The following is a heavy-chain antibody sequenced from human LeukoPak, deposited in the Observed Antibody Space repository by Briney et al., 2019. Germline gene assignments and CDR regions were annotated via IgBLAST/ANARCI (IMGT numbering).Heavy chain of an antibody. Sequence: PGGSLRLSCAASGFTFSSYGMHWVRQAPGKGLEWVAVISYDGSDKYYADSVKVRFTISRDNSKKTLFLQMNSLRAEDTAVYYCGSGTYLYYFDHWGQGTLVTVSS. J-gene: IGHJ4*02. V-gene: IGHV3-30*03. D-gene: IGHD1-26*01. CDR1: GFTFSSYG. CDR3: GSGTYLYYFDH. CDR2: ISYDGSDK.